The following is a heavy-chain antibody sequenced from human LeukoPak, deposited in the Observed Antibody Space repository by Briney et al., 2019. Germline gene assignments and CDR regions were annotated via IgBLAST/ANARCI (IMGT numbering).Heavy chain of an antibody. CDR2: IYSGGST. CDR3: ARAGAAAGNYGMDV. Sequence: GGSLRLSCAASGVTLSSNYMSWGRQAPGKGLERGSVIYSGGSTYYADSVKGGFTISRHNPKNPLYLQMNSLRAEDTAVYYCARAGAAAGNYGMDVWGQGTTVTVSS. J-gene: IGHJ6*02. CDR1: GVTLSSNY. V-gene: IGHV3-53*04. D-gene: IGHD6-13*01.